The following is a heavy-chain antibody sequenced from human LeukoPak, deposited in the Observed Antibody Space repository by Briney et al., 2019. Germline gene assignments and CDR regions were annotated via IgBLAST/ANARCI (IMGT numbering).Heavy chain of an antibody. Sequence: GASLTVSCTASGYTFTGYDMHWVRQAPGQGLEWMGWINPNSGGTNYAQKFQGRVTMTRDASISTAYMELSRLRSGDTAVYYCARGYYYYGSGSSHDDYWGQGTLVTVSS. CDR2: INPNSGGT. D-gene: IGHD3-10*01. CDR3: ARGYYYYGSGSSHDDY. J-gene: IGHJ4*02. CDR1: GYTFTGYD. V-gene: IGHV1-2*02.